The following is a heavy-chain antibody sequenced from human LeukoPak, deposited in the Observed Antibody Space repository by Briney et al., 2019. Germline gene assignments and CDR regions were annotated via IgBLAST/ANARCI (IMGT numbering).Heavy chain of an antibody. D-gene: IGHD3-10*01. CDR3: AKDTGGYPYYFDY. J-gene: IGHJ4*02. Sequence: PGGSLRLSCAASGFTFSSYGMHWVRQAPGKGLEWVAFIRYDGSNKYYADSVKGRFTISRDNSKNTLYLQMNSLRAEDTAVYYCAKDTGGYPYYFDYRGQGTLVTVSS. CDR1: GFTFSSYG. V-gene: IGHV3-30*02. CDR2: IRYDGSNK.